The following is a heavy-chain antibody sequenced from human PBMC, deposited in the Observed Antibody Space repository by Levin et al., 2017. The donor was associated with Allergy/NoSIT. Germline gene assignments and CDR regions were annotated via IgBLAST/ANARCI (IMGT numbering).Heavy chain of an antibody. CDR2: INAGNGNT. J-gene: IGHJ4*02. CDR1: GYTFTSYA. D-gene: IGHD4-17*01. CDR3: ARDQVQWDYGDYPFDY. V-gene: IGHV1-3*01. Sequence: ASVKVSCKASGYTFTSYAMHWVRQAPGQRLEWMGWINAGNGNTKYSQKFQGRVTITRDTSASTAYMELSSLRSEDTAVYYCARDQVQWDYGDYPFDYWGQGTLVTVSS.